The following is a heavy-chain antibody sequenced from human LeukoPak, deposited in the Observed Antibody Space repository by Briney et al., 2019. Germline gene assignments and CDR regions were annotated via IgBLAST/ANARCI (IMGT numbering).Heavy chain of an antibody. CDR3: ARPALQFYYYYGMDV. J-gene: IGHJ6*02. CDR2: ISYDGSNK. Sequence: PGGSLRLSCAASGFTFSSYGMHWVRQAPGKGLEGVAVISYDGSNKYYADSVKGRFTISRDNSKNTLYLQMNSLRAEDTAVYYCARPALQFYYYYGMDVWGQGTTVTVSS. D-gene: IGHD2-2*01. V-gene: IGHV3-30*03. CDR1: GFTFSSYG.